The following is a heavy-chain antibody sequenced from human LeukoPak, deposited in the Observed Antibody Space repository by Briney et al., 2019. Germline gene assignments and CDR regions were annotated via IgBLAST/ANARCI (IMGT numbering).Heavy chain of an antibody. D-gene: IGHD6-13*01. Sequence: ASVKVSCKASGYTFTSYGISWVRQAPGQGLEWMGWISAYNGNTDYAQNLQGRVTMTTDTSTSTAYMEMRSLRSDDTAVYYCARDQAIAAAGQGHWGQGTLVTVSS. CDR1: GYTFTSYG. J-gene: IGHJ4*02. CDR3: ARDQAIAAAGQGH. CDR2: ISAYNGNT. V-gene: IGHV1-18*01.